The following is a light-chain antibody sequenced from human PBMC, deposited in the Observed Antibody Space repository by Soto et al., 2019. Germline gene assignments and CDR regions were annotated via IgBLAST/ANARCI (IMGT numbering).Light chain of an antibody. Sequence: QSVVTQPPSASGTPGQMVTISCSGSSSKIGTNNVLWYQHIPGTAPKFLIYSDNQRPSEVPDRFSASKSGTSASRLISGLQSEDEADYYCAVWDDNLKGRVFGGGTKLTVL. V-gene: IGLV1-44*01. CDR1: SSKIGTNN. J-gene: IGLJ3*02. CDR2: SDN. CDR3: AVWDDNLKGRV.